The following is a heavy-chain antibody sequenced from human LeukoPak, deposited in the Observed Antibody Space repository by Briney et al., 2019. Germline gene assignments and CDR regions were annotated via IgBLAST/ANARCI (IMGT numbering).Heavy chain of an antibody. CDR3: AITHYDILTGYHKYIDV. V-gene: IGHV4-61*02. J-gene: IGHJ6*03. Sequence: SETLSLTCTVSGGSISSGSYYWSWIRQPAGKGLEWIGRIYTSGSTNYNPSLKSRVTILVDTSKNQFSLKLTSVTAADTSVYYCAITHYDILTGYHKYIDVWGKGTTVTISS. CDR2: IYTSGST. CDR1: GGSISSGSYY. D-gene: IGHD3-9*01.